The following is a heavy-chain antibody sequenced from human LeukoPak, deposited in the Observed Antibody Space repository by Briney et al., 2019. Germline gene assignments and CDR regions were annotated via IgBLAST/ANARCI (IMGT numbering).Heavy chain of an antibody. V-gene: IGHV3-30-3*02. CDR1: GFTFSSYA. CDR3: AKWGYCDRTSCLGAFDI. Sequence: GSLRLSCAASGFTFSSYAMHWVRQAPGKGLEWVAVISYDGSNKYYADSVKGRFTISRDNSKNTLYLQMNSLRAEDTAVYYCAKWGYCDRTSCLGAFDIWGRGTMVTVSS. D-gene: IGHD2-2*01. J-gene: IGHJ3*02. CDR2: ISYDGSNK.